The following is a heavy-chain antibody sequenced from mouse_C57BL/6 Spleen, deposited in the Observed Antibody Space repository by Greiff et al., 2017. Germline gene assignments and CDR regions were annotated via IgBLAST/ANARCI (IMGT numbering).Heavy chain of an antibody. D-gene: IGHD1-1*01. CDR2: IDPSDSYT. CDR3: ARCGSSIYAMDY. J-gene: IGHJ4*01. CDR1: GYTFTSYW. Sequence: QVQLQQPGAELVKPGASVKLSCKASGYTFTSYWMQWVKQRPGQGLEWIGEIDPSDSYTNYNQKFKGKATLTVDTSSSTAYMQLSSLTSEDSAVYYCARCGSSIYAMDYWGQGTSVTVSS. V-gene: IGHV1-50*01.